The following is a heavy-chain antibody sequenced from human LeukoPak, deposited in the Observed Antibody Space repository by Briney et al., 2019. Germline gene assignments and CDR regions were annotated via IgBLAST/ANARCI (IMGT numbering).Heavy chain of an antibody. CDR1: GFPFTNNY. CDR3: ARVRRQVGSRWFDS. D-gene: IGHD1-26*01. V-gene: IGHV3-53*01. CDR2: INIGGSV. J-gene: IGHJ5*01. Sequence: GGSLRLSCAASGFPFTNNYMSWVRQAPGKGLEWVSVINIGGSVSYADSVKGRFTTSRDNSNGTLYLQMNSLRVEDTALYYCARVRRQVGSRWFDSWGQGTLVTVSS.